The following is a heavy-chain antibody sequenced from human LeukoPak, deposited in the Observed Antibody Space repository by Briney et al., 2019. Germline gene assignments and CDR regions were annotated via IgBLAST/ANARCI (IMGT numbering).Heavy chain of an antibody. D-gene: IGHD2-15*01. Sequence: ASVKVSCWAAGYSFTSYYMHWVRQAPGQGLEWMGIINPSGGSTSYAQKFQGRVTMTRDTSTSTVYMELSSLGSEDTTVNSDDTDVGVVAATQDYYYRMDVWGQGTTVTVSS. CDR1: GYSFTSYY. V-gene: IGHV1-46*01. J-gene: IGHJ6*02. CDR3: DTDVGVVAATQDYYYRMDV. CDR2: INPSGGST.